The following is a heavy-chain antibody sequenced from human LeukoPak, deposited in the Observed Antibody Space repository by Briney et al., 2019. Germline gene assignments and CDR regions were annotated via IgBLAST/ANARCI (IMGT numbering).Heavy chain of an antibody. V-gene: IGHV1-18*01. D-gene: IGHD3-22*01. J-gene: IGHJ3*02. Sequence: ASVKVSCKASGYTFTSYGISWVRQAPGQGLEWMGWISGYNGNTKYAQNLQGRVTMATDTSTSTAYMELRGLRSDDTAVYYCARDSPPNYYDSSGYYSDAFDIWGQGTMVTVSS. CDR1: GYTFTSYG. CDR2: ISGYNGNT. CDR3: ARDSPPNYYDSSGYYSDAFDI.